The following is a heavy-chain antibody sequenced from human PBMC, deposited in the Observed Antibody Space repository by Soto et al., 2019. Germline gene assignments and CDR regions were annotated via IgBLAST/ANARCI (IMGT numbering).Heavy chain of an antibody. J-gene: IGHJ5*02. CDR3: ARSGSSWYVDWFDH. V-gene: IGHV1-69*06. CDR1: VGTFSSYA. CDR2: IIPIFGTA. D-gene: IGHD6-13*01. Sequence: GXSVKVSCKASVGTFSSYAISWVRQAPGQGLEWMGGIIPIFGTANYAQKFQGRVTITADKSTSTAYMELSSLRSEDTAVYYCARSGSSWYVDWFDHWGQGTLVTVSS.